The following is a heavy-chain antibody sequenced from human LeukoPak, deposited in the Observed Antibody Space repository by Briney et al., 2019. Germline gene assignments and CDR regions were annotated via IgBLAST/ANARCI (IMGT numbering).Heavy chain of an antibody. J-gene: IGHJ6*02. Sequence: ASVKVSCKASGYTFTSYAMHWVRQAPGQRLEWMGWINAGNGNTKYSQKFQGRVTITRDTSASTAYMELSSLRSEDTAVYYCARFLAAAGHQGDHYYGMDVWGQGTTVTVSS. CDR2: INAGNGNT. CDR3: ARFLAAAGHQGDHYYGMDV. D-gene: IGHD6-13*01. CDR1: GYTFTSYA. V-gene: IGHV1-3*01.